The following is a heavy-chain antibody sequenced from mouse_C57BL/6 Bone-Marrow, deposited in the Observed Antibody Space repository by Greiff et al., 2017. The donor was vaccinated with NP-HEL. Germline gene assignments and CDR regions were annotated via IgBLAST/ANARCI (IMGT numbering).Heavy chain of an antibody. D-gene: IGHD2-1*01. CDR3: AREGNPGAIDY. J-gene: IGHJ4*01. Sequence: QVQLQQPGAELVMPGASVKLSCKASGYTFTSYWMHWVKQRPGQGLEWIGEIDPSDSYTNYNQKFKGKSTLTVDKSSSTAYMQLSSLTSEDSAVYYCAREGNPGAIDYWGQGTSVTVSS. CDR1: GYTFTSYW. CDR2: IDPSDSYT. V-gene: IGHV1-69*01.